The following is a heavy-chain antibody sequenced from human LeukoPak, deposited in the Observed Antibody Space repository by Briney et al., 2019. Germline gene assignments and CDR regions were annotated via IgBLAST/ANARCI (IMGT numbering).Heavy chain of an antibody. Sequence: PGGSLRLSCAASGFTFSNYNMNWVRQAPGKGLEWVSSISSSSSYIYYADSLKGRFTISRDNAKNSLYLQMNGLRAEDTAVYYCASALEDDDFSFDYWGQGTLVTVSS. V-gene: IGHV3-21*01. CDR1: GFTFSNYN. J-gene: IGHJ4*02. CDR2: ISSSSSYI. D-gene: IGHD1-1*01. CDR3: ASALEDDDFSFDY.